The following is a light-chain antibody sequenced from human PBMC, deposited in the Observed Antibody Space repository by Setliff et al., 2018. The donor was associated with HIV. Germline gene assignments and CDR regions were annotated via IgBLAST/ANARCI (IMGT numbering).Light chain of an antibody. CDR2: EVN. V-gene: IGLV2-8*01. CDR1: SSDIGDLNY. Sequence: QSALAQPPSASGSPGQSVTISCTGTSSDIGDLNYVSWYQQHPGKAPKLMIYEVNKRPSGVPGRFSGSKSGNTASLTVSGLQADDEADYYCSSYAGSSNFLIFGGGTKVTVL. J-gene: IGLJ2*01. CDR3: SSYAGSSNFLI.